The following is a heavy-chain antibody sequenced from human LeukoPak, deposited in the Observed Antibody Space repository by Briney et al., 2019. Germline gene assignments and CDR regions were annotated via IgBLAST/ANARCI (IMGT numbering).Heavy chain of an antibody. CDR3: ARGGDKDCGGDCYSTFDI. CDR2: IYTSGST. CDR1: GGSISSYY. Sequence: SETLSLTCTVSGGSISSYYWSWIRQPAGKGLEWIGRIYTSGSTNYNPSLKSRVTISVDTSKNQFSLKLSSVTAADTAVYYCARGGDKDCGGDCYSTFDIWGQGTMVTVSS. V-gene: IGHV4-4*07. J-gene: IGHJ3*02. D-gene: IGHD2-21*02.